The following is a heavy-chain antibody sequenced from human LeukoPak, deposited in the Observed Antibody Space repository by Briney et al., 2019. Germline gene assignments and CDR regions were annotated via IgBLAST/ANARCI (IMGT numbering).Heavy chain of an antibody. CDR2: IYTSGST. Sequence: SETLSLTCTVSGGSISSGSYYWSWIRRPAGKGLEWIGRIYTSGSTNYNPSLKSRVTISVDTSKNQFSLKLSSVTAADTAVYYCASRNTVVPAADYYYYMDVWGKGTTVTVSS. CDR1: GGSISSGSYY. J-gene: IGHJ6*03. V-gene: IGHV4-61*02. D-gene: IGHD2-2*01. CDR3: ASRNTVVPAADYYYYMDV.